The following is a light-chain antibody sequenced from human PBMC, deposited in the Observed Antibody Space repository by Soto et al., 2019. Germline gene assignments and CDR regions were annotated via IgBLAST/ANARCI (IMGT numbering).Light chain of an antibody. CDR3: CSSAGTYTSV. J-gene: IGLJ3*02. V-gene: IGLV2-11*01. CDR2: DVS. Sequence: QSALTQPRSVSGSPGQSVTISCTGTSSDVGGYNYVSWYQQHPGKAPKLMIYDVSKRPSGVPDRFSGSKSGNTASLTISGLQAEDEADYYCCSSAGTYTSVFGRGTKLTVL. CDR1: SSDVGGYNY.